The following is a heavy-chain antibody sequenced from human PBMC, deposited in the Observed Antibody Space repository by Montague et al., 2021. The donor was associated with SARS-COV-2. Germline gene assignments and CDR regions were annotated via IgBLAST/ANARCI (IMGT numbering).Heavy chain of an antibody. CDR3: ASNLFITIFGVVISSDAFDI. D-gene: IGHD3-3*01. J-gene: IGHJ3*02. CDR1: GLTSSSYE. CDR2: ISSSVSTI. V-gene: IGHV3-48*03. Sequence: SLRLSCAASGLTSSSYEMNWVRQAPGKGLEWVSYISSSVSTIYXXXSXXXRFXISRDNAKNSLYLQMNSLRAEDTAVYYCASNLFITIFGVVISSDAFDIWGQGTMVTVSS.